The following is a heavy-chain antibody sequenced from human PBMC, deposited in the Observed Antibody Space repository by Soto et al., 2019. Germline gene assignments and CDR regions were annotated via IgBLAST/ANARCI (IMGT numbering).Heavy chain of an antibody. V-gene: IGHV1-3*01. CDR2: INAGNGNT. CDR3: ARSTIMVDSGYDSDWYFEL. D-gene: IGHD5-12*01. Sequence: QVQLVQAGAEVKKPGASVKVSCKASGYTFTSYAMHWVSQAPGQRLEWMGWINAGNGNTKYSQKFQGRVTITRDTSASTAYMELSSLRSEDTAVYYCARSTIMVDSGYDSDWYFELWGRGTLVTVSS. CDR1: GYTFTSYA. J-gene: IGHJ2*01.